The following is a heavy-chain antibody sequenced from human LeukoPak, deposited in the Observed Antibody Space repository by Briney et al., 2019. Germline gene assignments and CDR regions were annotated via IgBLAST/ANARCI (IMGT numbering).Heavy chain of an antibody. CDR2: ISSSSSYI. CDR3: ASRLWFGEDY. CDR1: GFTFSSYS. J-gene: IGHJ4*02. Sequence: PGGSLRLSCAASGFTFSSYSMNWVRQAPGKGLEWVSSISSSSSYIYYADSAKGRFTISRDNAKNSLYLQMNSLRAEDTAVYYCASRLWFGEDYWGQGTLVTVSS. V-gene: IGHV3-21*01. D-gene: IGHD3-10*01.